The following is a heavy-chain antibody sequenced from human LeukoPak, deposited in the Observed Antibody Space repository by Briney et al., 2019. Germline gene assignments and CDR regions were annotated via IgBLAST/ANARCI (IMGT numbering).Heavy chain of an antibody. D-gene: IGHD2-2*01. CDR1: GYSISTGYY. J-gene: IGHJ6*03. V-gene: IGHV4-38-2*02. CDR3: ARGFRDIVVVPAAQPYYYYYMDV. Sequence: SETLSLTCTVSGYSISTGYYWDWIRQPPGKGLEWIGTFYHGGSTYYNPSLKSRVTISVDTSKNQFSLKLSSVTAADTAVYYCARGFRDIVVVPAAQPYYYYYMDVWGKGTTVTISS. CDR2: FYHGGST.